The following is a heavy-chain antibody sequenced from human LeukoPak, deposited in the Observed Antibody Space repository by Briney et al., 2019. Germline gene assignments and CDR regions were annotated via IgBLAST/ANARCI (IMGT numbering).Heavy chain of an antibody. CDR1: GGSISGYY. J-gene: IGHJ4*02. D-gene: IGHD3-22*01. Sequence: PSETLSLTCTVSGGSISGYYWSWIRQSPGKGLEWIGEINHSGSTNYNPSLKSRVTISVDTSKNQFSLKLSSVTAADTAVYYCAMSITMIIVIIKRPPTIDYWGQGTLVTVSS. V-gene: IGHV4-34*01. CDR2: INHSGST. CDR3: AMSITMIIVIIKRPPTIDY.